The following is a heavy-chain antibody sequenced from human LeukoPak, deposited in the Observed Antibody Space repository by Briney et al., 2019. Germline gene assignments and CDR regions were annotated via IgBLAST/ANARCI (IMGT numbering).Heavy chain of an antibody. CDR1: GFAYSDYY. V-gene: IGHV3-11*01. D-gene: IGHD3-3*01. J-gene: IGHJ4*02. CDR3: ARDRHILEWLFKLHY. CDR2: ISNTGNTI. Sequence: GGSLRLSCAASGFAYSDYYMSWIRQAPGKGLECVSYISNTGNTIYYADFEKARFTISSENAKNLLYLQMNSLRAEDTAVYYCARDRHILEWLFKLHYWGQGTLVTVSS.